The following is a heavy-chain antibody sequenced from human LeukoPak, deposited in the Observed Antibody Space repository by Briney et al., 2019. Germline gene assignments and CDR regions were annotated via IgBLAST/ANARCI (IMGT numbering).Heavy chain of an antibody. CDR2: IYHSGSP. D-gene: IGHD3-22*01. CDR3: ARHPYDSSGYYFDY. Sequence: PSETLSLTCAVSGGSISSNNWWGWVRQPPGKGLEWIGEIYHSGSPNYNPSLKSRVTISVDKSRNHFSLNLSSVTAADTAVYYCARHPYDSSGYYFDYWGQGTLVTVSS. J-gene: IGHJ4*02. CDR1: GGSISSNNW. V-gene: IGHV4-4*02.